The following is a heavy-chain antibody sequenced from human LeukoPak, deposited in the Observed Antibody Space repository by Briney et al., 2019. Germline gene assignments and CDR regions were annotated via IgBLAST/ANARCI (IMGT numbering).Heavy chain of an antibody. V-gene: IGHV4-59*08. J-gene: IGHJ4*02. D-gene: IGHD2-2*01. CDR2: SHYSGTT. CDR3: ASLDSTEYYLGY. CDR1: DASITNYY. Sequence: SETLSLTCTVSDASITNYYWSWIRQPPGKGLEWIGHSHYSGTTNYNPSLNSRVTLSVDTSKNQFSLKLSSVTAADTAVYYCASLDSTEYYLGYWGQGTLVTVSS.